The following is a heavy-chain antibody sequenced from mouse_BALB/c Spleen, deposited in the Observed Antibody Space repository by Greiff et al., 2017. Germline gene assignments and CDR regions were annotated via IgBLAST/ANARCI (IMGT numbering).Heavy chain of an antibody. V-gene: IGHV5-15*02. CDR2: ISNLAYSI. Sequence: EVQVVESGGGLVQPGGSRKLSCAASGFTFSDYGMAWVRQAPGKGPEWVAFISNLAYSIFYADTVTGRFTISRENAKNTLYLEMSSLRSEDTAMYYCARNYGRGYGPYYFDYWGQGTTLTVSS. D-gene: IGHD1-1*01. CDR3: ARNYGRGYGPYYFDY. J-gene: IGHJ2*01. CDR1: GFTFSDYG.